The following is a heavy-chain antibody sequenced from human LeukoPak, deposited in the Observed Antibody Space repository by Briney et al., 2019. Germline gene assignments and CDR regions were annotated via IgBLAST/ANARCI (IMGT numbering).Heavy chain of an antibody. CDR2: TYYSGST. D-gene: IGHD3-10*01. Sequence: SPTLSLTRSVSGRSIISYFWSWTRQPPAKGLDWIGFTYYSGSTNYNPSLMSRVTISVDTSKNQFSLKLSSVPAADTAVYYCARHASGSGWIRAAFDIWGQGTMVTVSS. V-gene: IGHV4-59*08. CDR1: GRSIISYF. J-gene: IGHJ3*02. CDR3: ARHASGSGWIRAAFDI.